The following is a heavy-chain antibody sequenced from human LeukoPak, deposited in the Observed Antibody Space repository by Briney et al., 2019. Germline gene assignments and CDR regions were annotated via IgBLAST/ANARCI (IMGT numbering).Heavy chain of an antibody. J-gene: IGHJ3*02. CDR3: ARDYSSGWYAFDI. CDR2: ISSSGSNI. D-gene: IGHD6-19*01. CDR1: GFTFSSYE. V-gene: IGHV3-48*03. Sequence: PGGSLRLSCAASGFTFSSYEMNWVRQAPGKGLEWVSYISSSGSNIYYADSVKGRFTISRDNAKNSLYLQMNSLRAEDTAVYYCARDYSSGWYAFDIWGQGTMVTVSS.